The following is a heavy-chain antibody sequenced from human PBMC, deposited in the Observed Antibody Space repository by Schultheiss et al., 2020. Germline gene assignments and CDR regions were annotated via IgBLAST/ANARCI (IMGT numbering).Heavy chain of an antibody. CDR1: GFTFGDYA. CDR3: ARDVED. CDR2: ISGSGGST. Sequence: GESLKISCTASGFTFGDYAMSWVRQAPGKGLEWVSAISGSGGSTYYADSVKGRFTISRDNSKNTLYLQMNSLKTEDTAVYYCARDVEDWGQGTLVTVSS. J-gene: IGHJ4*02. D-gene: IGHD5-24*01. V-gene: IGHV3-23*01.